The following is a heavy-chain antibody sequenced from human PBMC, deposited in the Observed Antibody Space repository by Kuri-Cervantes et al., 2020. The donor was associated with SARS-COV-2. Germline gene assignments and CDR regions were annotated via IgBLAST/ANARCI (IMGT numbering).Heavy chain of an antibody. J-gene: IGHJ2*01. CDR2: IYYSGST. CDR1: GGSISSSSYY. V-gene: IGHV4-39*07. D-gene: IGHD3-22*01. Sequence: ESLKISCTVSGGSISSSSYYWGWIRQPPGKGLEWIGSIYYSGSTYYNPSLKSRVTMSVDTSKNQFSLKLSSVTAADTAVYYCARVWYYDSSGHQWYFDLWGRGTLVTVSS. CDR3: ARVWYYDSSGHQWYFDL.